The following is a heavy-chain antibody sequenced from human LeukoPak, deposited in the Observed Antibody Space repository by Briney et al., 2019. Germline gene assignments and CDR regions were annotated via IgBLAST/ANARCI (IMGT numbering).Heavy chain of an antibody. CDR1: GFTFGDYG. D-gene: IGHD6-19*01. CDR3: TRDAALVALAGSAFDY. CDR2: IRSKAYGGTT. Sequence: GRSLRLSCTASGFTFGDYGMSWVRQAPGKGLEWVGFIRSKAYGGTTEYAASVKGRFTISRDDSKSIAYLQMNSLKTEDTAVYYCTRDAALVALAGSAFDYWGQGTLVIVSS. V-gene: IGHV3-49*04. J-gene: IGHJ4*02.